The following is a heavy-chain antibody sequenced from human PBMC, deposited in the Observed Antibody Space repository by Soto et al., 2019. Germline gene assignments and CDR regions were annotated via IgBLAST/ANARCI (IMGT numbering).Heavy chain of an antibody. V-gene: IGHV1-8*01. D-gene: IGHD3-22*01. CDR2: MNPNSGNT. Sequence: ASVKVSCKASGYTFTSYDINWVRQATGQGLEWMGWMNPNSGNTGYAQKFQGRVTMTRNTSISTAYMELSSLRSEDTAVYYCARGQQSYYDSSGYSDGNFDYWGQGTLVTVSS. CDR3: ARGQQSYYDSSGYSDGNFDY. J-gene: IGHJ4*02. CDR1: GYTFTSYD.